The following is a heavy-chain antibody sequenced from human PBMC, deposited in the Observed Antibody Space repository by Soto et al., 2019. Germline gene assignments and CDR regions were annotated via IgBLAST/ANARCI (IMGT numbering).Heavy chain of an antibody. CDR2: IYDNGTT. CDR3: VRPLPSGRNYGLDV. J-gene: IGHJ6*02. D-gene: IGHD3-10*01. Sequence: GGSLRLSCAASGLTVSNAYMAWVRQAPGMGLEWVSVIYDNGTTYYADSVKGRFTISRDTSTNTLSLQMDSLRAEDTAVYYCVRPLPSGRNYGLDVWGQGTTVTVS. V-gene: IGHV3-53*01. CDR1: GLTVSNAY.